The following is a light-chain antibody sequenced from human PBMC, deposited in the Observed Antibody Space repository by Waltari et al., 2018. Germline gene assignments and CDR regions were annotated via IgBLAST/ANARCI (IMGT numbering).Light chain of an antibody. CDR2: DAS. CDR1: HDISKC. Sequence: DIQMTPSPSSLSASVGDRVTMTCQARHDISKCLNWYQQKPGKAPKLLIYDASNLERGVPSRFSGSGSGTDFTFTISSLEPEDFATYYCQQYENLIAFGQGTRLDLK. J-gene: IGKJ5*01. V-gene: IGKV1-33*01. CDR3: QQYENLIA.